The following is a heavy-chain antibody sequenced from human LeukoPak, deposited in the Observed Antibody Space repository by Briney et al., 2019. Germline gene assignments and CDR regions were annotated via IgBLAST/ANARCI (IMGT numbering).Heavy chain of an antibody. D-gene: IGHD2-21*01. Sequence: PGRSLRLSCAASGFTFSSYSIHWVRQAPGKGLEWVAVISYDGSNMFYADSVKGRSTISRDNSKSTLYLQMNSLRAEDTAVYYCARAPSWWWLDYWGQGTLVTVSS. J-gene: IGHJ4*02. V-gene: IGHV3-30-3*01. CDR3: ARAPSWWWLDY. CDR1: GFTFSSYS. CDR2: ISYDGSNM.